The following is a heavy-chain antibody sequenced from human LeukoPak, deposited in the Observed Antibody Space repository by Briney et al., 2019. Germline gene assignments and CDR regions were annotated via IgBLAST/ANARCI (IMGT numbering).Heavy chain of an antibody. D-gene: IGHD3-3*01. J-gene: IGHJ6*02. CDR1: GYTFTSYG. CDR3: ARSRPTELRFLEWSDYYYYGMDV. Sequence: ASVKVSCKASGYTFTSYGISWVRQAPGQGLEWMGWISAYNGNTNYAQKLQGRVTMTTDTSTSTAYMELRSLRSDDTAVYYCARSRPTELRFLEWSDYYYYGMDVWGQGTTVTVSS. CDR2: ISAYNGNT. V-gene: IGHV1-18*01.